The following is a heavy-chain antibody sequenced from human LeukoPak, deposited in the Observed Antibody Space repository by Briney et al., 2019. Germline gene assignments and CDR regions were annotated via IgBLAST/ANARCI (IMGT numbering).Heavy chain of an antibody. CDR2: IYYTGST. J-gene: IGHJ4*02. CDR3: ARRGGGGRAFDY. CDR1: GASISGGTYY. V-gene: IGHV4-39*01. D-gene: IGHD3-16*01. Sequence: PSETLSLTCSVSGASISGGTYYWGWIRQPPGKGLEWIGSIYYTGSTYDNPSLKSRVTISVDTSKNQFSLKLSSVTAADTAVYYCARRGGGGRAFDYWGQGTLVTVSS.